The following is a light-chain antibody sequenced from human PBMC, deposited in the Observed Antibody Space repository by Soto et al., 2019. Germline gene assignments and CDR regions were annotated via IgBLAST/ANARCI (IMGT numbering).Light chain of an antibody. CDR3: QQYGSSRT. V-gene: IGKV3-20*01. J-gene: IGKJ1*01. CDR1: QSVSSSY. CDR2: GAS. Sequence: IVITESPATLSVSRVERATLSCRASQSVSSSYLAWYQQKPGQAPRLLIYGASSRATGIPDRFSGSGSGTDFTLTISRLEPEDFAVYYCQQYGSSRTFGQGTKVDIK.